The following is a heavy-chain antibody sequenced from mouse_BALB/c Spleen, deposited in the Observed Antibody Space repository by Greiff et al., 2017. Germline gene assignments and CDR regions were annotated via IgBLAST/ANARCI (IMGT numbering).Heavy chain of an antibody. J-gene: IGHJ2*01. Sequence: EVQGVESGGGLVQPGGSLKLSCAASGFTFSSYTMSWVRQTPEKRLEWVAYISNGGGSTYYPDTVKGRFTISRDNAKNTLYLQMSSLKSEDTAMYYCARHDRVLRHLDYWGQGTTLTVSS. CDR3: ARHDRVLRHLDY. D-gene: IGHD1-1*01. CDR1: GFTFSSYT. CDR2: ISNGGGST. V-gene: IGHV5-12-2*01.